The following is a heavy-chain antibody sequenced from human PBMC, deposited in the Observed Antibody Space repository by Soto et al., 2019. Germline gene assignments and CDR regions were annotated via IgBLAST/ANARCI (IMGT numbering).Heavy chain of an antibody. CDR3: ARETYYYDSNWFDP. Sequence: TSETLSLTCTVSGGSISSGDYSWSWIRQPPGKGLEWIGYIYHSGSTYYNPSLKSRVTISVDRSKNQFSLKLSSVTAADTAVYYCARETYYYDSNWFDPWGQGTLVTVSS. V-gene: IGHV4-30-2*01. CDR1: GGSISSGDYS. J-gene: IGHJ5*02. D-gene: IGHD3-22*01. CDR2: IYHSGST.